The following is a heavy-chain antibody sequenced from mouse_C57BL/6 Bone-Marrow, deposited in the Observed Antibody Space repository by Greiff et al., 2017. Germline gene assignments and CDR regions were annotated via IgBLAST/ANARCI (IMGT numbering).Heavy chain of an antibody. V-gene: IGHV1-19*01. J-gene: IGHJ2*01. D-gene: IGHD1-1*01. Sequence: VQLQQSGPVLVKPGASVKMSCKASGYTFTDYYMNWVKQSHGKSLEWIGVINPYNGGTSYNQKFKGKATLTVDKSSSTAYMELNSLTAEDSAVYYCARRTTVGVYWGQGTTRTVSS. CDR2: INPYNGGT. CDR3: ARRTTVGVY. CDR1: GYTFTDYY.